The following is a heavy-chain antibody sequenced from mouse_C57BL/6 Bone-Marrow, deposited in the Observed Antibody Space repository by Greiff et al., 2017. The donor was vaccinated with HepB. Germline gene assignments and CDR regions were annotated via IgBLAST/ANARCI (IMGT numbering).Heavy chain of an antibody. D-gene: IGHD1-1*01. J-gene: IGHJ2*01. Sequence: QVQLQQSGAELVKPGASVKISCKASGYTFTDYYINWVKQRTGQGLEWIGKIGPGSGSTYYNEKFKGKATLTADKSSSTAYMQLSSLTSEDSADYVCARGDTTVVAHFDYWGQGTTLTVSS. V-gene: IGHV1-77*01. CDR2: IGPGSGST. CDR1: GYTFTDYY. CDR3: ARGDTTVVAHFDY.